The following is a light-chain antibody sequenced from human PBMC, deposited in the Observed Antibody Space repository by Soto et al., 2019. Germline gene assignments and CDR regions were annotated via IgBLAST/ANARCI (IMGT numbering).Light chain of an antibody. J-gene: IGLJ1*01. Sequence: QSALTQPPSASGSPGQSVTISCTGTSSDVGGYKYVSWYQQYPGKAPKLMIFEVSQRPSGVPDRFSGSKSGNTASLTVSGLQAEDEADYYCSSYAGSNSYVFGTGTQLTVL. V-gene: IGLV2-8*01. CDR3: SSYAGSNSYV. CDR2: EVS. CDR1: SSDVGGYKY.